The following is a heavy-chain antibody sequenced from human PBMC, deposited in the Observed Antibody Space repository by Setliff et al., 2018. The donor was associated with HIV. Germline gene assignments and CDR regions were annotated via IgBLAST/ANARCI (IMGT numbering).Heavy chain of an antibody. V-gene: IGHV4-39*01. CDR1: GDSITNSMHY. CDR2: IHYNDGKT. J-gene: IGHJ5*01. D-gene: IGHD1-7*01. Sequence: SETLSLTCTVSGDSITNSMHYWSWIRQPPGKGLEFIGSIHYNDGKTYYNAALRSRVTISADTSKNQFSLKLNSVTAADTAVYYCARARLELRQYWFDSWGQGSPVTVSS. CDR3: ARARLELRQYWFDS.